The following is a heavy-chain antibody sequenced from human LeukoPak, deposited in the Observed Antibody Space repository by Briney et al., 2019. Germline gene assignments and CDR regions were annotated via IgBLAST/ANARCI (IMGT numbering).Heavy chain of an antibody. V-gene: IGHV3-11*04. Sequence: GGSLLLSCDASGFTFSDPYMSWIRQAPGKGLECLSYISGSGTDINYADSVRGRFTISRDNAKNLLYLQMNDLRVEDTAVYYCARTARHLDYWGQGTLVTVSS. D-gene: IGHD5-18*01. CDR2: ISGSGTDI. J-gene: IGHJ4*02. CDR1: GFTFSDPY. CDR3: ARTARHLDY.